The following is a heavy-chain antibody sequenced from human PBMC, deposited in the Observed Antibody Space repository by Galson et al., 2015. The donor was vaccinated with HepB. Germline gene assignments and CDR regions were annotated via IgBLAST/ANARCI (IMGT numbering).Heavy chain of an antibody. Sequence: TCAVSGYSIETDNWWGWIRQPPGKGLEWIGYIYYSGDTYYNSSLMSRVTMSVDTSKNQFSLRLSSVTAVDTAVYFCARKPAGRGYFDYWGQGTLVTVSS. V-gene: IGHV4-28*01. CDR2: IYYSGDT. D-gene: IGHD3-10*01. J-gene: IGHJ4*02. CDR1: GYSIETDNW. CDR3: ARKPAGRGYFDY.